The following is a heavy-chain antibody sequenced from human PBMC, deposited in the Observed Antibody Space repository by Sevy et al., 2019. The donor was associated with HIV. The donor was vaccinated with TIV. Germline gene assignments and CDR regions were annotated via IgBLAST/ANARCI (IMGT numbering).Heavy chain of an antibody. CDR2: ISAYNGNT. D-gene: IGHD6-19*01. J-gene: IGHJ6*03. Sequence: ASVKVSCKASGYTFTSYGISWVRQAPGQGLEWMGWISAYNGNTNYAQKLQGRVTMTTDTSTSTAYMELRSLRSGDTAVYYCARLCSSGPPGNYYYYMDVWGKGTTVTVSS. CDR1: GYTFTSYG. CDR3: ARLCSSGPPGNYYYYMDV. V-gene: IGHV1-18*04.